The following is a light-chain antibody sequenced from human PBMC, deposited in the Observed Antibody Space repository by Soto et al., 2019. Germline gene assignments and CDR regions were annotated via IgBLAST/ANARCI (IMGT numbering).Light chain of an antibody. CDR3: QV. CDR1: NIGIKS. CDR2: DDG. V-gene: IGLV3-21*02. J-gene: IGLJ2*01. Sequence: SYELTQPPSVSVAPGQTATITCGGNNIGIKSVQWYQQKPGQAPVLVVHDDGDRPSGIPERVSGSNSGNTATLTISRVEAGDEADYYCQVFGGGTKLTVL.